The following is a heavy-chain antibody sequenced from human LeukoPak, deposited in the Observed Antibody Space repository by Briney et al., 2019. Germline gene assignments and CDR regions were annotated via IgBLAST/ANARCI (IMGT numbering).Heavy chain of an antibody. CDR3: ARDPKGFYCSGGSCYYYYYSMDV. V-gene: IGHV3-21*01. CDR1: GFTLGSYS. J-gene: IGHJ6*02. Sequence: GGSLRLSCSIFGFTLGSYSINWVRQAPGKGLEWVSSISSSSSYIYYADSVKGRFTISRDNAKNSLYLQMNSLRAEDTAVYYCARDPKGFYCSGGSCYYYYYSMDVWGQGTTVTVSS. CDR2: ISSSSSYI. D-gene: IGHD2-15*01.